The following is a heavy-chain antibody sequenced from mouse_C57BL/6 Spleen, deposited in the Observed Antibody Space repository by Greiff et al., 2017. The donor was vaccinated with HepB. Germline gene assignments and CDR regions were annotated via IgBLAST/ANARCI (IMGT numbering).Heavy chain of an antibody. Sequence: VQLQQSGPGMVKPSQSLSLTCTVTGYSITSGYDWHWIRHFPGNKLEWMGYISYSGSTNYNPSLKSRISITHDTSKNHFFLKLNSVTTEDTATYYCARRGPYGSSPWFAYWGQGTLVTVSA. D-gene: IGHD1-1*01. J-gene: IGHJ3*01. CDR2: ISYSGST. CDR1: GYSITSGYD. CDR3: ARRGPYGSSPWFAY. V-gene: IGHV3-1*01.